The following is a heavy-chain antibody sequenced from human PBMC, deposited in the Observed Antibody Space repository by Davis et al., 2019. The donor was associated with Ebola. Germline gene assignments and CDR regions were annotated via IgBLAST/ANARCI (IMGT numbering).Heavy chain of an antibody. CDR2: IKQDGSEK. CDR3: AGLYCSGGNCYQSY. J-gene: IGHJ4*02. Sequence: GGSLRLSCAASGFTFSSYWMSWVRQAPGKGLEWVANIKQDGSEKYYVDSVKGRFTISRDNAKNTLYLQMNSLRDDDTAVYYCAGLYCSGGNCYQSYWGQGTLVTVSS. D-gene: IGHD2-15*01. CDR1: GFTFSSYW. V-gene: IGHV3-7*01.